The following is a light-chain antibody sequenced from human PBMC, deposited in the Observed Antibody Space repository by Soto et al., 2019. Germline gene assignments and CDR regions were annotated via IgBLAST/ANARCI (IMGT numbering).Light chain of an antibody. CDR1: ESINQN. CDR3: QQYAGS. J-gene: IGKJ4*02. V-gene: IGKV3-15*01. CDR2: GAS. Sequence: ETVMTQSPATLSVSPGEGATLSCRATESINQNLAWYQQKPGQAPRLLIYGASTRATGIPARFSGSGSGTEFTLTISSLQSEDFAVYYCQQYAGSFGGGTKVDI.